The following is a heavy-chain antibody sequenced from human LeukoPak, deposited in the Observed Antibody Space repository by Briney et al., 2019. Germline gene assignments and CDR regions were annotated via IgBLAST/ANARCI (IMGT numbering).Heavy chain of an antibody. J-gene: IGHJ5*02. D-gene: IGHD5-18*01. Sequence: REASVKVSCKASGYTFTGYYMHWVRQAPGQGLEWMGWINPNSGGTNYAQKFQGRVTMTRDTSISTAYMELSRLRSDDTAVYYCARDQGGTAMVEYNWFDPWGQGTLVTVSS. CDR3: ARDQGGTAMVEYNWFDP. V-gene: IGHV1-2*02. CDR1: GYTFTGYY. CDR2: INPNSGGT.